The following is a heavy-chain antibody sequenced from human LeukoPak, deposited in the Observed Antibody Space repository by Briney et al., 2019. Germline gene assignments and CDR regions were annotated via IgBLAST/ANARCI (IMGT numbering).Heavy chain of an antibody. D-gene: IGHD2-2*01. CDR2: TYYRSTWYN. V-gene: IGHV6-1*01. Sequence: SQTLSLTCAISGDSVSSNTVTWNWIRQSPSRGLEWLGRTYYRSTWYNDYAVSVRGRITVNPDTSKNQFSLHLNSVTPEDTAVYYCARRLTQYDCFDPWGQGILVTVSS. J-gene: IGHJ5*02. CDR1: GDSVSSNTVT. CDR3: ARRLTQYDCFDP.